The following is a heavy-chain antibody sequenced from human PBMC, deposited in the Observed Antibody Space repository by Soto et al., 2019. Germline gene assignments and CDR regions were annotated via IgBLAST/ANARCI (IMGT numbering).Heavy chain of an antibody. J-gene: IGHJ3*02. CDR1: GFTVSSYS. Sequence: EVQLLESGGDFVQPGGSLRISCAASGFTVSSYSITWVRQAPGKGMEWVSAISGSGGSTYYKDSLKGRFTISRDNSTNTRYLQMNSLRAEDTAVYYCAKDWTAIWGQGTTVTVSS. V-gene: IGHV3-23*01. CDR2: ISGSGGST. D-gene: IGHD2-21*02. CDR3: AKDWTAI.